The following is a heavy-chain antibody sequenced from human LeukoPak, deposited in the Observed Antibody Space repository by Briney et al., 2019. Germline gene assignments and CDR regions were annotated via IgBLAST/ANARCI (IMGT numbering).Heavy chain of an antibody. Sequence: SETLSLTCAVYGGSFSGYYWSWIRQPAGKGLEWIGRIYTSGSTNYNPSLKSRVTISVDTSKNQFSLKLSSVTAADTALYYCARIRDGYNDAYDIWGQGTMVTVSS. J-gene: IGHJ3*02. CDR3: ARIRDGYNDAYDI. CDR2: IYTSGST. CDR1: GGSFSGYY. V-gene: IGHV4-59*10. D-gene: IGHD5-24*01.